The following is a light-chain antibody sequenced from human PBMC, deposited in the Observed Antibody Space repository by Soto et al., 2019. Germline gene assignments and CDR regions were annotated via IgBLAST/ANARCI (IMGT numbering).Light chain of an antibody. CDR1: SSDVGAYNY. V-gene: IGLV2-8*01. Sequence: QSALTQPPSASGSPGQSVTISGTGTSSDVGAYNYVSWYQQHAGKATKLVIYEVTKRPSGVPDRFSGSKSANTASLTVSGLQAEDEADYYCSSFASSNTWVFGGGTKLTVL. J-gene: IGLJ3*02. CDR3: SSFASSNTWV. CDR2: EVT.